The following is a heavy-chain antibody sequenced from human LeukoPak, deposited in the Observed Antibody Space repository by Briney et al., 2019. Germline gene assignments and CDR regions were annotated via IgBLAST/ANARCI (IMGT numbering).Heavy chain of an antibody. CDR2: IIPIFGTA. CDR1: GGTFSSYA. J-gene: IGHJ4*02. Sequence: SVKVSCKASGGTFSSYAISWVRQAPGQGLEWMGGIIPIFGTANYAQKFQGRVTITADESTSTAYMELSSLRSEDTAVYYCARDLGGDSGYEGLDYWGQGTLVTVSS. CDR3: ARDLGGDSGYEGLDY. V-gene: IGHV1-69*13. D-gene: IGHD5-12*01.